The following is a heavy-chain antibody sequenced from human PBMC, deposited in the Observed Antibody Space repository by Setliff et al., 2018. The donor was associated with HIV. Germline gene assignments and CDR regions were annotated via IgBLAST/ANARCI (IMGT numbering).Heavy chain of an antibody. D-gene: IGHD3-10*01. J-gene: IGHJ4*02. CDR2: IYYTGST. CDR3: ARAPFYYGSGSYQTFDY. V-gene: IGHV4-31*02. Sequence: SETLSLTCTVSGGSISSGDYYWSWIRQHPRKGLEWIGYIYYTGSTYYNPSLKSRFTISVDTSKNQFSLKLSSVTAADTAVYYCARAPFYYGSGSYQTFDYWGQGTLVTVSS. CDR1: GGSISSGDYY.